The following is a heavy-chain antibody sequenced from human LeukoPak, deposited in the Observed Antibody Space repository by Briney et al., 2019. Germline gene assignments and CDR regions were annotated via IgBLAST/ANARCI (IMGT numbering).Heavy chain of an antibody. J-gene: IGHJ4*02. CDR1: GFTFSSYT. Sequence: GGSLRLSCAASGFTFSSYTMNWVRQAPGKGLEWVSSISRNGNKIYYADSVKGRFTISRDNAKNSLYLQMNSLRAEDTAVYYCARDAPYDYVWGSYRYFDYWGQGTLVTVSS. CDR2: ISRNGNKI. D-gene: IGHD3-16*02. CDR3: ARDAPYDYVWGSYRYFDY. V-gene: IGHV3-21*01.